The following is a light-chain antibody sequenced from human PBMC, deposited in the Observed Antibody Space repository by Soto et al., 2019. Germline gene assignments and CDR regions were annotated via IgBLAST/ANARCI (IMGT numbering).Light chain of an antibody. CDR1: ESVSSSY. CDR3: HQYNHWLTWT. J-gene: IGKJ1*01. CDR2: GAS. V-gene: IGKV3-20*01. Sequence: EIVLTQSPGTLSLSPGERATLSCRASESVSSSYLAWYQQKPGQAPRLLIFGASSRATGTPDRFSGSGSGTDFTLTISRLEPEDFAVYYCHQYNHWLTWTFGQGTKVEIK.